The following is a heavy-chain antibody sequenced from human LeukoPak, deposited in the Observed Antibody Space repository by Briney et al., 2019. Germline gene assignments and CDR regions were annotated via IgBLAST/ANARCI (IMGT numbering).Heavy chain of an antibody. CDR2: IYYSGST. D-gene: IGHD3-22*01. CDR3: ASLPLFYDSSGYYPGGFDY. CDR1: GSSISSSSYY. J-gene: IGHJ4*02. V-gene: IGHV4-39*01. Sequence: SETLSLTCTVSGSSISSSSYYWGWIRQPPGKGLEWIGSIYYSGSTYYNPSLKSRVTISVDTSKNQFSLKLSSVTAADTAVYYCASLPLFYDSSGYYPGGFDYWGQGTLVTVSS.